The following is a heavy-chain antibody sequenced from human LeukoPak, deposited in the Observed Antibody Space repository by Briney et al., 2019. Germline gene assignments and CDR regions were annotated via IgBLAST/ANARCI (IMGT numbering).Heavy chain of an antibody. J-gene: IGHJ4*02. CDR1: GGTFSSYA. V-gene: IGHV1-69*01. CDR2: IIPIFGTA. D-gene: IGHD6-13*01. CDR3: SCGSGSWSFLDY. Sequence: KPGSSVKVSCKASGGTFSSYAISWVRQAPGQGLEWMGGIIPIFGTANYAQKSQGRVTITADESTSTAYMELSSLRSEDTVVYYCSCGSGSWSFLDYWGQGTLVTVSS.